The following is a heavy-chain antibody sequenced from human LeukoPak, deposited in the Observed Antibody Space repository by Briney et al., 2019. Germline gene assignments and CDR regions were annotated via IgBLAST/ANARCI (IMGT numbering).Heavy chain of an antibody. CDR2: ISYEGSNK. Sequence: GGSLRLSCAASGFTFSNYGMHWVRQAPGKGLEWVATISYEGSNKKCVDSVKGRFTISRDNSKNTLFLEMNSLRSEDTAVYYCAKDAYTSGWGYFAYWGQGTLVTVSS. V-gene: IGHV3-30*18. CDR3: AKDAYTSGWGYFAY. CDR1: GFTFSNYG. J-gene: IGHJ4*02. D-gene: IGHD6-19*01.